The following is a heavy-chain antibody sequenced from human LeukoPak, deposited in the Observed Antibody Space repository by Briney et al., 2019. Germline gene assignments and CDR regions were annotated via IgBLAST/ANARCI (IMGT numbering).Heavy chain of an antibody. V-gene: IGHV4-4*07. J-gene: IGHJ4*02. CDR3: ARGTEMTSFTGYYSFDY. D-gene: IGHD3-9*01. CDR1: GGSISTFF. CDR2: IYTGTT. Sequence: SETLSLTCTVSGGSISTFFWTWIRQSAGKGLEWIGRIYTGTTYYNPSLESRATISVDTSNNRFSLKLTSLTAADTAVHYCARGTEMTSFTGYYSFDYWGRGSLVTVSS.